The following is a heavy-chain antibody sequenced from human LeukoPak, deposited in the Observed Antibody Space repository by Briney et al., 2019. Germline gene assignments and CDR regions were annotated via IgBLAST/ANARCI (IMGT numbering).Heavy chain of an antibody. D-gene: IGHD6-19*01. Sequence: SEILSLTCAVYGGSFSGYYWSWIRQPPGKGLEWIGEINHSGSTNYNPSLKSRVTISVDTSKNQFSLKLSSVTAADTAVYYCARGVAVATTAGGTYYFDYWGQGTLVTVSS. J-gene: IGHJ4*02. CDR1: GGSFSGYY. CDR2: INHSGST. V-gene: IGHV4-34*01. CDR3: ARGVAVATTAGGTYYFDY.